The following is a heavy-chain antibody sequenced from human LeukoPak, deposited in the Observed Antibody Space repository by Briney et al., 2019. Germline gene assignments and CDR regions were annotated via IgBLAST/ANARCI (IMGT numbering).Heavy chain of an antibody. J-gene: IGHJ4*02. CDR1: GFTFSGYA. Sequence: GGSLRLSCAASGFTFSGYAMSWVRQAPGKGLEWVSAISGSGGSTYYADSVKGRFTISRDNAKNTLYLQMNSLRAEDTAVYYCAREYYDSSGIDYWGQGTLVTVSS. CDR3: AREYYDSSGIDY. D-gene: IGHD3-22*01. CDR2: ISGSGGST. V-gene: IGHV3-23*01.